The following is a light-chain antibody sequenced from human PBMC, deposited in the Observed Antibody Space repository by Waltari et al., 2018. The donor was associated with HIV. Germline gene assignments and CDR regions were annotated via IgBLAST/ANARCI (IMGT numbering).Light chain of an antibody. CDR1: ARDFALYYF. CDR3: ASFTDDNTLL. J-gene: IGLJ3*02. Sequence: SAVTHLASVSGLPGQSITISCTGDARDFALYYFVSWYQQHPGTLPRLIVYDVDTRASGISARFSGSKSGHTASLNISGLRAEDEADYYCASFTDDNTLLFGGGTKVTVL. V-gene: IGLV2-14*03. CDR2: DVD.